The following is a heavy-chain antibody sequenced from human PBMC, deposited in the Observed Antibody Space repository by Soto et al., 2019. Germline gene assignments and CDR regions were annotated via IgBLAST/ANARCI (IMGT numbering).Heavy chain of an antibody. D-gene: IGHD2-2*01. CDR2: INSDGSST. Sequence: EVQLVESGGGLVQPGGSLRLSCAASGFTFSSYWMHWVRQAPGKGLGGVSRINSDGSSTTYADSVKGRFTISRDNAKNTLYLQMNSLRAEDTAVYYCARVETCSSTSCYSVFDYWGQGTLVTVSS. J-gene: IGHJ4*02. V-gene: IGHV3-74*03. CDR1: GFTFSSYW. CDR3: ARVETCSSTSCYSVFDY.